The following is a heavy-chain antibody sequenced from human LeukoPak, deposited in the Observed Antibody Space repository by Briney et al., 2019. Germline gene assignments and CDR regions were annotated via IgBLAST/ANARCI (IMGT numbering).Heavy chain of an antibody. CDR2: IYYSGST. CDR3: ARGTATAEIDY. D-gene: IGHD5-24*01. J-gene: IGHJ4*02. CDR1: GGSISSSCYY. Sequence: SETLSLTCTVSGGSISSSCYYWGWIRPPPGKGLAWIGSIYYSGSTYYNPSLKSLVTISVDTSKNQFSLKLSSVTAADMAVYYCARGTATAEIDYWGQGPLVPVPS. V-gene: IGHV4-39*07.